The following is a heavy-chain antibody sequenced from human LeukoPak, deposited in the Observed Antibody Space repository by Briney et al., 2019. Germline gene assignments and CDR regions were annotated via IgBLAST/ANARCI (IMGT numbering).Heavy chain of an antibody. Sequence: ASVKVSCKASRYTFTSYGISWVRQAPGQGLEWVGWISAYNGNTNYAQKLQGRVTMTTDTSTSTAYMELRSLRSDDTAVYYCARVPRGLYYDSSGYYGLDYWGQGTLVTFST. CDR1: RYTFTSYG. J-gene: IGHJ4*02. CDR3: ARVPRGLYYDSSGYYGLDY. D-gene: IGHD3-22*01. CDR2: ISAYNGNT. V-gene: IGHV1-18*01.